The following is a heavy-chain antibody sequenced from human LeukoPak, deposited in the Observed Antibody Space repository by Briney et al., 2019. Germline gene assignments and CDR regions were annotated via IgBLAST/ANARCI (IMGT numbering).Heavy chain of an antibody. J-gene: IGHJ4*02. CDR3: AKSRIGYYDSSGTLAFDY. Sequence: GGSLRLSCAASGFTFTTYAMSWVRQAPGKGLEWVSSISVSGGSTYYADSVKGRFTISRDNSKNTLYLQMNSLRAEDTAVYYCAKSRIGYYDSSGTLAFDYWGQGTLVTVSS. V-gene: IGHV3-23*01. D-gene: IGHD3-22*01. CDR1: GFTFTTYA. CDR2: ISVSGGST.